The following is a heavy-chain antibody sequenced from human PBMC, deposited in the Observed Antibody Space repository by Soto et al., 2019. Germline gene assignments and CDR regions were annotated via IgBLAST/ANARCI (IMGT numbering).Heavy chain of an antibody. CDR3: TRAFPGPTGTTTFDK. CDR1: GYTFTTYH. J-gene: IGHJ4*02. Sequence: QVQLVQSGAEVMKPGASVKVSCMSFGYTFTTYHMYWVRQAPGQGLEWMGKINPSGGSTRYAHRFQGRVTMNRDTSTRTVYMELGGLTSEDTAVYYCTRAFPGPTGTTTFDKWGQGTLVTVSS. D-gene: IGHD1-1*01. V-gene: IGHV1-46*03. CDR2: INPSGGST.